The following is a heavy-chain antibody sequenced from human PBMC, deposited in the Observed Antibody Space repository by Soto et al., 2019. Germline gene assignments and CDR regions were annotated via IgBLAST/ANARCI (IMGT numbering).Heavy chain of an antibody. Sequence: SETLSLTCTVSGGSISSGSYYWSWIRQPPGKGLEWIGYIYYSGSTNYNPSLKSRVTISVDTSKNQFSLKLSPVTAADTAVYSCAREGVSANGDYDNPFTPRAYQYGMDVWGQGTTVTVSS. J-gene: IGHJ6*02. CDR1: GGSISSGSYY. D-gene: IGHD4-17*01. CDR2: IYYSGST. CDR3: AREGVSANGDYDNPFTPRAYQYGMDV. V-gene: IGHV4-61*01.